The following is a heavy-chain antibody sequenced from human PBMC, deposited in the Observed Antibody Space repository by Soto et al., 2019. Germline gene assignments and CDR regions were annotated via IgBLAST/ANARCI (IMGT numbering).Heavy chain of an antibody. D-gene: IGHD3-10*01. CDR3: TTDQIQFGSPEDYYCYGMDV. V-gene: IGHV3-30-3*01. J-gene: IGHJ6*02. CDR2: ISYDGSNK. CDR1: GFTFSSYA. Sequence: GSLRLSCAASGFTFSSYAMHWVRQAPGKGLEWVAVISYDGSNKYYADSVKGRFTISRDNSKNTLYLQMNSLRAEDTAVYYCTTDQIQFGSPEDYYCYGMDVWGQGTKVTVSS.